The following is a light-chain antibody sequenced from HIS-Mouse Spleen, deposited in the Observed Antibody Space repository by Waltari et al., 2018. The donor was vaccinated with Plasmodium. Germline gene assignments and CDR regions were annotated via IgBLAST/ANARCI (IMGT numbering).Light chain of an antibody. Sequence: SYELTQPPSVSVSPGHTARITCSGDALPKKYAYWYQQKSGQAPLLVIYEDSKRPSGNPERFSGSSSGTMATLTISGAQVEDEADYYCYSTDSSGNHRVFGGGTKLTVL. CDR2: EDS. V-gene: IGLV3-10*01. J-gene: IGLJ3*02. CDR1: ALPKKY. CDR3: YSTDSSGNHRV.